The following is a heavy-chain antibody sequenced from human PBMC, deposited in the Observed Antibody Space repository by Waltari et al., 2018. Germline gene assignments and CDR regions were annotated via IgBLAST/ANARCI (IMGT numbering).Heavy chain of an antibody. D-gene: IGHD3-10*01. V-gene: IGHV3-30*02. CDR1: ELLFRNFG. J-gene: IGHJ4*02. CDR2: IWFDGSDK. Sequence: QVQLVESGGGVVQPGGSLRLPGAARELLFRNFGMHWGRQAPGKGLEWVALIWFDGSDKFYADSVRGRFTISRDNSKRTLHLDMNNLRVDDTGIYYCAKDAFGNTYLDLWGQGTLVTVSS. CDR3: AKDAFGNTYLDL.